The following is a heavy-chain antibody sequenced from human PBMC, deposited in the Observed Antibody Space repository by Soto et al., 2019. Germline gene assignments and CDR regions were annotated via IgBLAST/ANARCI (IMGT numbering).Heavy chain of an antibody. Sequence: QVQLVQSGAEVKKPGASVKVSCKASGYTFISYGISWVRQAPGQGLEWMGWISAYNGNTNYAQKLQGRVTMTTDTSTSTANMEMRSLRSDDTAVYYCARETAVTGADYWGQGTLVTVSS. J-gene: IGHJ4*02. CDR1: GYTFISYG. V-gene: IGHV1-18*01. CDR3: ARETAVTGADY. CDR2: ISAYNGNT. D-gene: IGHD6-19*01.